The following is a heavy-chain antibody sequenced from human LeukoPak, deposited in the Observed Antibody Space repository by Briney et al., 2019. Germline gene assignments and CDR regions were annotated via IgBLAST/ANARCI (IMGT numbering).Heavy chain of an antibody. CDR2: ISPNSGAT. V-gene: IGHV1-2*02. J-gene: IGHJ4*02. D-gene: IGHD6-13*01. CDR3: ARAQGEGSSWLDY. Sequence: ASVKVSCKASGYTFTDYYMHWVRQAPGQGLEWMGWISPNSGATHYAQRSQGRVTMTRDTSISTAYMELSRLRSDDTAVYYCARAQGEGSSWLDYWGQGTLVTVSS. CDR1: GYTFTDYY.